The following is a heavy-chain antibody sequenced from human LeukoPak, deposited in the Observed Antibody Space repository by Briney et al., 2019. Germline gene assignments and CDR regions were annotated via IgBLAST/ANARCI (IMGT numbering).Heavy chain of an antibody. CDR3: ARDLGLDGD. D-gene: IGHD2-2*03. V-gene: IGHV3-48*01. CDR1: GFTFSSYS. CDR2: ISSSSSPI. J-gene: IGHJ4*02. Sequence: GGSLRLSCAASGFTFSSYSMNWVRQAPGKGLEWVSYISSSSSPIYYADSVEGRFTISRDNAKNSLYLQMNSLRAEDTAVFYCARDLGLDGDWGQGTLVTVSS.